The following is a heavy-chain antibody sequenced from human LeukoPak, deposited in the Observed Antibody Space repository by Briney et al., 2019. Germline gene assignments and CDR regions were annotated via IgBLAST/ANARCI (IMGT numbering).Heavy chain of an antibody. J-gene: IGHJ5*02. CDR2: TYFSGAT. CDR3: ARAGYCSSTSCYPPMYNWFDP. D-gene: IGHD2-2*01. V-gene: IGHV4-39*07. Sequence: SETLSLTCTVSNGSISSSGYYWGWIRQPPGKGLEWIGTTYFSGATYYNVSLKSRISISVDRSKNQFSLKLSSVTAADTAVYYCARAGYCSSTSCYPPMYNWFDPWGQGTLVTVSS. CDR1: NGSISSSGYY.